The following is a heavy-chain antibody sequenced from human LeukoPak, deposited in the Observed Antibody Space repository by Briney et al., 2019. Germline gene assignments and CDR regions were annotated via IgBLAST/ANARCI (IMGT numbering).Heavy chain of an antibody. CDR1: GCSFINSG. D-gene: IGHD3-10*01. CDR3: LCYYASATFY. CDR2: ISGTVRGERT. Sequence: GGSLRLSCATSGCSFINSGMTWVRQAPGKGLEWVSDISGTVRGERTYYADSVKGRFTISRDNSKNTLYLQMNGLRADDTAVYYCLCYYASATFYWGQGTLVTVSS. J-gene: IGHJ4*02. V-gene: IGHV3-23*01.